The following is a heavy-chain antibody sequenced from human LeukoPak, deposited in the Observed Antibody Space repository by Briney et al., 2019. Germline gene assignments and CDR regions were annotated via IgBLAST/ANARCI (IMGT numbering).Heavy chain of an antibody. CDR2: IYYGGST. V-gene: IGHV4-39*01. CDR1: GGSISSSSYY. CDR3: ARQGALTGYSPNWFDP. J-gene: IGHJ5*02. Sequence: SETLSLTCTVSGGSISSSSYYWGWIRQPPGKGLEWIGSIYYGGSTYYNPSLKSRATISVATSKNQFYLKLSSVTAADTAVYYCARQGALTGYSPNWFDPWGQGTLVTVSS. D-gene: IGHD3-9*01.